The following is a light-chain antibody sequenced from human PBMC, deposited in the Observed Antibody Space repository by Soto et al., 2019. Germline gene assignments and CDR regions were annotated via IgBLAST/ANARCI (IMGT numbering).Light chain of an antibody. CDR3: QQYNDWPRT. CDR2: GTS. Sequence: EIVMTQSPATLSVCPGERATLSCRASQTVSSSYLAWYQQRPGQAPRLLIYGTSTRATGTPARFSGSGSGTEFTLTISSLQSEDFAVYYCQQYNDWPRTFGQGTKVDIK. J-gene: IGKJ1*01. V-gene: IGKV3-15*01. CDR1: QTVSSSY.